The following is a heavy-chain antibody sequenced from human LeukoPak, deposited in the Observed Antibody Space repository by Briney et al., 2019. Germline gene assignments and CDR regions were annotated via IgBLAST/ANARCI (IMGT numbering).Heavy chain of an antibody. CDR1: GYTLTELS. CDR3: ATLSGLPAHRNGFDP. V-gene: IGHV1-24*01. CDR2: FDPEDGET. Sequence: ASVKVSCKVSGYTLTELSMHWVRQAPGKGLEWMGGFDPEDGETIYAQKFQGRVTMTEDTSTDTAYMELSSLSSEDPAVYYCATLSGLPAHRNGFDPGGKGPRVTVPS. J-gene: IGHJ5*02. D-gene: IGHD2-2*01.